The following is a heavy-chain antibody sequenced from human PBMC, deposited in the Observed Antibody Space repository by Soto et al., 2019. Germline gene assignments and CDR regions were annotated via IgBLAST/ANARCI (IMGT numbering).Heavy chain of an antibody. CDR2: ISSSGRTT. CDR1: GFTFSSYE. V-gene: IGHV3-48*03. D-gene: IGHD2-21*01. CDR3: ARDRDELVGIFPYYYGMDV. J-gene: IGHJ6*02. Sequence: GGSLRLSCAASGFTFSSYEMNWVRQAPGKGLEWVSYISSSGRTTYYADSVKGRFTISRDNAKNSLSLQMNSLRADGTAVYYCARDRDELVGIFPYYYGMDVWGQGTTVTVSS.